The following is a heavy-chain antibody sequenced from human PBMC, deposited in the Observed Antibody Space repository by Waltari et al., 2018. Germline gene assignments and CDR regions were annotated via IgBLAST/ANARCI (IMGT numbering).Heavy chain of an antibody. CDR2: SIPYFGTS. CDR1: GGTFSSYA. D-gene: IGHD2-15*01. Sequence: QVQLVQSGAEVKKPGSSVKVSCKASGGTFSSYAISWVRQAPGQGREWMGGSIPYFGTSNYEQKFRGRVTITADESTSTAYMELSSLRSEDTAVYYCASSIVVVVAAPLDYWGQGTLVTVSS. CDR3: ASSIVVVVAAPLDY. V-gene: IGHV1-69*13. J-gene: IGHJ4*02.